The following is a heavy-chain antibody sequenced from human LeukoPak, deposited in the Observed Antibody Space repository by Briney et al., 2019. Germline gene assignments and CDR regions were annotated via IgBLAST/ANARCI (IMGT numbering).Heavy chain of an antibody. Sequence: SETLSLTCTVSGGSISSSSYYRGWIRQPPGKGLEWIGSIYYSGSTYYNPSLKSRVTISVDTSKNQFSLKLSSVTAADTAVYYCARVPSERSDYYYYYMDVWGKGTTVTVSS. CDR2: IYYSGST. CDR1: GGSISSSSYY. V-gene: IGHV4-39*07. J-gene: IGHJ6*03. CDR3: ARVPSERSDYYYYYMDV.